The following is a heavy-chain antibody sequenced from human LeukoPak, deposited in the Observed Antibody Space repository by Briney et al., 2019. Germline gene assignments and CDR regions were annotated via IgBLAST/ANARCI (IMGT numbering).Heavy chain of an antibody. CDR3: AKDPPTYYDFWSGYPYPLFDY. V-gene: IGHV3-23*01. CDR1: GFTFSSYA. D-gene: IGHD3-3*01. J-gene: IGHJ4*02. CDR2: ISGSGGST. Sequence: GGSLRLSCAASGFTFSSYAMSWVRQAPGKGLEWVSAISGSGGSTYYADSVKGRFTISRDNSKNTLYLQMNSLRAEDTAVYYCAKDPPTYYDFWSGYPYPLFDYWGQGTLVTVSS.